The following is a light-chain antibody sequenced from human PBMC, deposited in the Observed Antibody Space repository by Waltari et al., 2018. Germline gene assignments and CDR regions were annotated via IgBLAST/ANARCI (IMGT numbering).Light chain of an antibody. CDR3: QQYNKWNPLT. V-gene: IGKV3-15*01. Sequence: EVLMTQSPATLSLSPGERVTLSCRASQNIHDNLAWYQQKPGQAPRLLIYGASTRATAIPARFSGSGSGTEFTLTISSLQSEDFAVYYCQQYNKWNPLTFGGGTKVEIK. CDR2: GAS. CDR1: QNIHDN. J-gene: IGKJ4*01.